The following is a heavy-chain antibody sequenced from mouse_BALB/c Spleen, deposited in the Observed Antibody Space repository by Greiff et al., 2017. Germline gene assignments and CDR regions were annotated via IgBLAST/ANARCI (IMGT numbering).Heavy chain of an antibody. Sequence: VQLQQSGAELVRPGALVKLSCKASGFNIKDYYMHWVKQRPEQGLEWIGWIDPENGNTIYDPKFQGKASITADTSSNTAYLQLSSLTSEDTAVYYCARCWDRYYFEDWGQGTTRTVSS. CDR3: ARCWDRYYFED. V-gene: IGHV14-1*02. D-gene: IGHD3-3*01. CDR2: IDPENGNT. CDR1: GFNIKDYY. J-gene: IGHJ2*01.